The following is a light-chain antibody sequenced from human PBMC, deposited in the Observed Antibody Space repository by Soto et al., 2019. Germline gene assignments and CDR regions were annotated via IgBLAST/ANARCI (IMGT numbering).Light chain of an antibody. Sequence: QSVLTQPASVSGSPGQSIAISCTGTSSDVGKYSYVSWFQQYPGNAPKLMIYEVSNRPSGVSNRFSGSKSGNTASLTISGLQGEDEADYYCSSFTTSSTWVFGGGTKVTV. CDR3: SSFTTSSTWV. J-gene: IGLJ3*02. CDR1: SSDVGKYSY. CDR2: EVS. V-gene: IGLV2-14*01.